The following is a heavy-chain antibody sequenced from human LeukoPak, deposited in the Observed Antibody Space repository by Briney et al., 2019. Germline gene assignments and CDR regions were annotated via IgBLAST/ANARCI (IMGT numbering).Heavy chain of an antibody. D-gene: IGHD3-22*01. CDR1: GGTFSSYA. J-gene: IGHJ4*02. Sequence: GASVKVSCKASGGTFSSYAISWVRQAPGQGLEWMGGIIPIFGTANYAQKFQGRVTITADESTSTAYMELSSLRSEDTAVYYCARREYYDSSRPFDYWGQGTLVTVSS. CDR3: ARREYYDSSRPFDY. CDR2: IIPIFGTA. V-gene: IGHV1-69*13.